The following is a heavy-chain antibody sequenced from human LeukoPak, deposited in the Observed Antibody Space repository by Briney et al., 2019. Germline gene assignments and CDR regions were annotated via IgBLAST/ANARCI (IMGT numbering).Heavy chain of an antibody. CDR1: GGSIGSGGYY. CDR3: ARASLMVRGPVDY. D-gene: IGHD3-10*01. J-gene: IGHJ4*02. V-gene: IGHV4-31*03. Sequence: SETLSLTCTVSGGSIGSGGYYWSWIRQHPGKGLEWIGYIYYSGSTYYNPSLKSRVTISVDTSKNQFSLKLSSVTAADTAVYYCARASLMVRGPVDYWGQGTLVTVSS. CDR2: IYYSGST.